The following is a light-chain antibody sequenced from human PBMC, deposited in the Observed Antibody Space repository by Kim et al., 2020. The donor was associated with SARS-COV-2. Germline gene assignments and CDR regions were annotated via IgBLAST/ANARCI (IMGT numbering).Light chain of an antibody. CDR3: QQAYSSSQIT. Sequence: SVGDRVTITCRTSQSISTHLNWYQQKPRKGPELLIYAATNLQSGVPSRFSGSGSGTECTLTIRALQPEDSATYYCQQAYSSSQITFGQGTRLEIK. CDR1: QSISTH. J-gene: IGKJ5*01. V-gene: IGKV1-39*01. CDR2: AAT.